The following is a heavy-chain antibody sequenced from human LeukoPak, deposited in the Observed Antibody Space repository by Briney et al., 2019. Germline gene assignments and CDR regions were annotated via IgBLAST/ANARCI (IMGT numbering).Heavy chain of an antibody. J-gene: IGHJ6*03. CDR1: GGSISSYY. CDR2: IYYSGST. CDR3: ARVNRDGYNLLTKRRYSYMDV. V-gene: IGHV4-59*01. Sequence: PSETLSLTCTVSGGSISSYYWSWIRQPPGKGLEWIGYIYYSGSTNYNPSLKSRVTISVDTSKNQFSPKLSSVTAADTAVYYCARVNRDGYNLLTKRRYSYMDVWGKGTTVTVSS. D-gene: IGHD5-24*01.